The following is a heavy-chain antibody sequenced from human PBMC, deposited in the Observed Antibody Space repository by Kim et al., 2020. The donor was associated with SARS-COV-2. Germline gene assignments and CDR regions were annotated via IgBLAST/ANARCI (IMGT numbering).Heavy chain of an antibody. CDR1: GGSISSSSYY. CDR2: IYYSGST. J-gene: IGHJ5*02. Sequence: SETLSLTCTVSGGSISSSSYYWGWIRQPPGKGLEWIGSIYYSGSTYYNPSLKSRVTISVDTSKNQFSLKLSSVTAADTAVYYCARHLFGARGYSSSWYGRPNWFDPWGQGTLVTVSS. V-gene: IGHV4-39*01. CDR3: ARHLFGARGYSSSWYGRPNWFDP. D-gene: IGHD6-13*01.